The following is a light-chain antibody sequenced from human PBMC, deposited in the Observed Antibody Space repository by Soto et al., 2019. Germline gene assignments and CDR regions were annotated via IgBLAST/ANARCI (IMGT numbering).Light chain of an antibody. CDR3: QQYNSYSPMYT. J-gene: IGKJ2*01. CDR2: DAS. CDR1: QSISSW. Sequence: DIPMTQSPSTLSASVGDRVTITCRASQSISSWLAWYQQKPGKAPKLLIYDASRLESGVPTRFSGSGPGTEFTLTISSLQPDDFATYYCQQYNSYSPMYTFGQGNKLEIK. V-gene: IGKV1-5*01.